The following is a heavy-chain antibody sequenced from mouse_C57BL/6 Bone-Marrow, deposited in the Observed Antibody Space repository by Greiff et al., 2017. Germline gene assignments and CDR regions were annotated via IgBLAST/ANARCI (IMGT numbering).Heavy chain of an antibody. Sequence: QVQLQQPGAELVKPGASVKLSCKASGYTFTSYWMHWVKQRPGQGLEWIGMFHPNSGSLNSTEKFKSKATLTVDKSSSTAYMQLSSLTSEDSAVDYCARTEPNDYDERGYYAIDDWGPGTSVTVSA. V-gene: IGHV1-64*01. CDR3: ARTEPNDYDERGYYAIDD. J-gene: IGHJ4*01. CDR2: FHPNSGSL. CDR1: GYTFTSYW. D-gene: IGHD2-4*01.